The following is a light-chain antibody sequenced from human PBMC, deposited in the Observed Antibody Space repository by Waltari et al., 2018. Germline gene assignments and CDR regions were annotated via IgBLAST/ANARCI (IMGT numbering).Light chain of an antibody. CDR2: WAY. V-gene: IGKV4-1*01. J-gene: IGKJ1*01. CDR1: QSVLYNSNNKNY. CDR3: QQHYISRT. Sequence: DIVMTQSPNSLAVSLGERATINCKSSQSVLYNSNNKNYLAWYQQKPGQPPKLLIYWAYTRESGVPDRFRGSGSGTDFTLSISSLQAEDVAVYYCQQHYISRTFGQGTRVEIK.